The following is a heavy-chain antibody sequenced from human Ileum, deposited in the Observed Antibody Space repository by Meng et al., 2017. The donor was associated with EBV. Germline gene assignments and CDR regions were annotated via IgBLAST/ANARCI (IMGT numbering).Heavy chain of an antibody. D-gene: IGHD1-26*01. V-gene: IGHV4-30-4*01. CDR1: GVSISSGVYH. J-gene: IGHJ4*02. CDR3: AIYAVGGSGQGY. Sequence: QVRLQESGPGLVKPSQTLSLTCAVSGVSISSGVYHWSWTRQPPGKGLEWIGCSGGTYYNPSLKSRLTISVDTSKNQFSLKLDSATAADTAVYYCAIYAVGGSGQGYWGQGTLVTGSS. CDR2: CSGGT.